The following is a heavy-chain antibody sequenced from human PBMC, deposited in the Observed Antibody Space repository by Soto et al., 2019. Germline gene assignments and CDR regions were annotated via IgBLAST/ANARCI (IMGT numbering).Heavy chain of an antibody. V-gene: IGHV3-30*04. CDR3: ARRLTTRIAAFDI. D-gene: IGHD1-1*01. J-gene: IGHJ3*02. Sequence: GGSLRLSCKGSGFTFSSFAIQWVRQAPGKGLEWVAAISDDGTNKYTADSVKGRFTISRDNSRNTVYLQVNSLRIEDTAVYYCARRLTTRIAAFDIWGQGTMVTVSS. CDR2: ISDDGTNK. CDR1: GFTFSSFA.